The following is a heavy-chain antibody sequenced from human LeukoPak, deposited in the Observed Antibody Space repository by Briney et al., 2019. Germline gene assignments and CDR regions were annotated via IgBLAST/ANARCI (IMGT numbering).Heavy chain of an antibody. V-gene: IGHV3-21*01. CDR1: GFTFSSYS. J-gene: IGHJ4*02. Sequence: GGSLRLSCAASGFTFSSYSMNWVRQAPGKGLEWVSSISSSSSSYIYYADSVKGRFTISRDNAKNSLYLQMNSLRAEDTAVYYCARRDSSSSGVDYWGQGTLVTVSS. D-gene: IGHD6-6*01. CDR3: ARRDSSSSGVDY. CDR2: ISSSSSSYI.